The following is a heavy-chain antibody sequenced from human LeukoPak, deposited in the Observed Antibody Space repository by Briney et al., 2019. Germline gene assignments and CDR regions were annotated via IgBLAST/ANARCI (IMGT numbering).Heavy chain of an antibody. CDR3: AKDCRTMVRADGSFDP. V-gene: IGHV3-23*01. CDR2: ISGSGGST. Sequence: GGSLRLSCAASGFTVSSNYMSWVRQAPGKGLEWVSAISGSGGSTYYADSVKGRFTISRDNSKNTLYLQMNSLRAEDTAVYYCAKDCRTMVRADGSFDPWGQGTLVTVSS. D-gene: IGHD3-10*01. CDR1: GFTVSSNY. J-gene: IGHJ5*02.